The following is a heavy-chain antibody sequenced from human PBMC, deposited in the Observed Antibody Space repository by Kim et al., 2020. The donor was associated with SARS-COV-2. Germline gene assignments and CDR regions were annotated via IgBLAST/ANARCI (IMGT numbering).Heavy chain of an antibody. V-gene: IGHV3-30*18. J-gene: IGHJ5*02. D-gene: IGHD1-7*01. CDR2: ISYDGSNK. CDR3: AKGSPLQLLELTTP. CDR1: GFTFSSYG. Sequence: GGSLRLSCAASGFTFSSYGMHWVRQAPGKGLEWVAVISYDGSNKYYADSVKGRFTISRDNSKNTLYLQMNSLRAEDTAVYYCAKGSPLQLLELTTPWGQGTLVTVSS.